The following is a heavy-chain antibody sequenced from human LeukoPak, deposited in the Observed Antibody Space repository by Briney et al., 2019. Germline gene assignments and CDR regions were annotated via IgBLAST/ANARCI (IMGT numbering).Heavy chain of an antibody. J-gene: IGHJ4*02. D-gene: IGHD6-6*01. CDR2: IRYDGSNK. CDR1: GFTFSSYS. CDR3: AKIYRGGSSPTY. V-gene: IGHV3-30*02. Sequence: GGSLRLSCAASGFTFSSYSMNRVRQAPGKGLEWVAFIRYDGSNKYYADSVKGRFTISRDNSKNTLYLQMNSLRAEDTAVYYCAKIYRGGSSPTYWGQGTLVTVSS.